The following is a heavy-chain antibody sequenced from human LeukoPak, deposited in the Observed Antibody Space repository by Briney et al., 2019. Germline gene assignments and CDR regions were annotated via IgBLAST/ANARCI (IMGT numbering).Heavy chain of an antibody. CDR2: ISGSGGSI. CDR3: ARDGVVEVATVTLYYYALDV. D-gene: IGHD5-24*01. CDR1: GYTLSNYE. J-gene: IGHJ6*02. Sequence: GGCLRLSCAASGYTLSNYEMNGVREARGRGRVGGSDISGSGGSIYCADSVGGRFTMSRDNAKNTLYLQMNSLRAEDTALYYCARDGVVEVATVTLYYYALDVWGQGTTVTVSS. V-gene: IGHV3-48*03.